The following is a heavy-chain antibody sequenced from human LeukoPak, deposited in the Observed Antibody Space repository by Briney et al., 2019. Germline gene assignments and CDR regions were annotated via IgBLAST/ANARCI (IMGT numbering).Heavy chain of an antibody. CDR1: GVTFSSYS. V-gene: IGHV4-34*01. J-gene: IGHJ4*02. CDR3: AREGGSYRPLDY. Sequence: GSLRLSCAASGVTFSSYSMNWVRQAPGKGLEWIGEVNLQGGTNYNPSLLRRVAISVDTSANHVSLQMTSVTAADTAVYYRAREGGSYRPLDYSGQGTLVTVSS. CDR2: VNLQGGT. D-gene: IGHD3-16*02.